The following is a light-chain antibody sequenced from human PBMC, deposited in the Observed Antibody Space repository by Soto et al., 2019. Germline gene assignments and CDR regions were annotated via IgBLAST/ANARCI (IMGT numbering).Light chain of an antibody. Sequence: DIVLTQFPDSLAVSLGERATINCKSSQSVLYRSNNKNYLAWYQQKPGQPPKLLIYWASTRESGVTDRFSGSVSGTDFTLTISSLQAEDVAIYYCQQYYNIPWTFGQGSKVEIK. CDR3: QQYYNIPWT. V-gene: IGKV4-1*01. CDR1: QSVLYRSNNKNY. J-gene: IGKJ1*01. CDR2: WAS.